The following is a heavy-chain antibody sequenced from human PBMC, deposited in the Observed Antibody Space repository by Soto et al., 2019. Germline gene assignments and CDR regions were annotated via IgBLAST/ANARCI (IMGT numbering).Heavy chain of an antibody. D-gene: IGHD6-19*01. Sequence: GGSLRLSCAASGFTFSSYAMSWVRQAPGKGLEWVSAISGSGGSTYYADSVKGRFTISRDNSKNTLYLQMNSLRAEDTAVYYCVKDESIAVAGVYNWFDPWGQGTLVTVSS. J-gene: IGHJ5*02. CDR3: VKDESIAVAGVYNWFDP. CDR2: ISGSGGST. CDR1: GFTFSSYA. V-gene: IGHV3-23*01.